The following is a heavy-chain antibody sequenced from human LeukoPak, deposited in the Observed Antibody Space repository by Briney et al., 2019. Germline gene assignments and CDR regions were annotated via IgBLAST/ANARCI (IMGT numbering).Heavy chain of an antibody. CDR2: INWNGGST. CDR3: ARVSSRDIVAVPAAPLDY. CDR1: GFTFDDYG. Sequence: GGSLRLSCAASGFTFDDYGMSWVRQAPGKGLEWVSGINWNGGSTGYADSVKGRFTISRDNAKNSLYLQMNSLRAEDTALYYCARVSSRDIVAVPAAPLDYWGQGTLVTVSS. V-gene: IGHV3-20*04. D-gene: IGHD2-2*01. J-gene: IGHJ4*02.